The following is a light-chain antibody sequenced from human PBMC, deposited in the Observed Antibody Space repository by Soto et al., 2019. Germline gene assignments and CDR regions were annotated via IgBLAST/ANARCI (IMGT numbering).Light chain of an antibody. CDR3: QQRPNWPLT. CDR1: QSISSH. Sequence: EIVLTQSPATLSLSPGERATLSCRASQSISSHLAWYQQKPRQAPRLLMYDVSNRATDIPARFSGSGSGTDFTLTISSLEPEDFAVYYCQQRPNWPLTFGGGTKVEIK. CDR2: DVS. J-gene: IGKJ4*01. V-gene: IGKV3-11*01.